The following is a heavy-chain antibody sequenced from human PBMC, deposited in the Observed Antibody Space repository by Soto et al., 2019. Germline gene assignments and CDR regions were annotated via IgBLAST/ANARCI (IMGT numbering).Heavy chain of an antibody. D-gene: IGHD2-2*01. J-gene: IGHJ4*02. CDR2: INHSGST. CDR1: GGSFSGYY. CDR3: ARGPSIIVVVPAAISFDY. V-gene: IGHV4-34*01. Sequence: QVQLQQWGAGLLKPSETLSLTCAVYGGSFSGYYWSWIRQPPGKGLEWIGEINHSGSTNYNPSLKSRVTISVDTSKNQFSLKLSSVTAADTAVYYCARGPSIIVVVPAAISFDYWGQGTLVTVSS.